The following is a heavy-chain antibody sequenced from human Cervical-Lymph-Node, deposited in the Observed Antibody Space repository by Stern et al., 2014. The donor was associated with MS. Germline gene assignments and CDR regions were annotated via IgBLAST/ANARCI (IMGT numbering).Heavy chain of an antibody. CDR1: GGSISSGSYY. CDR3: AREPIVATIYNWFDP. D-gene: IGHD5-12*01. V-gene: IGHV4-61*02. Sequence: QVQLQESGPGLVKPSQTLSLTCTVSGGSISSGSYYWSWIRQPAGKGLEWIGRIYTSGTTNDTPAPKSRFPISVATSKNQFSLKLTSVTAADTAVYYCAREPIVATIYNWFDPWGQGTLVTVSS. CDR2: IYTSGTT. J-gene: IGHJ5*02.